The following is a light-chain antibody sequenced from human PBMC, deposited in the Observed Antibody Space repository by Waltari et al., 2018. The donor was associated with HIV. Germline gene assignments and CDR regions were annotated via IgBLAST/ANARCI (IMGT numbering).Light chain of an antibody. CDR2: DVK. V-gene: IGLV2-14*03. CDR3: TSYTSRTTPVA. J-gene: IGLJ2*01. Sequence: QSALAQPASVSGSPGQSITIPCVGTSSDIGAYNYVSWYQHHPGKAPRLIISDVKTRPSGVSHRFSGSKSGNTASLTISGLRAEDEAYYYCTSYTSRTTPVACGGGTMLTVL. CDR1: SSDIGAYNY.